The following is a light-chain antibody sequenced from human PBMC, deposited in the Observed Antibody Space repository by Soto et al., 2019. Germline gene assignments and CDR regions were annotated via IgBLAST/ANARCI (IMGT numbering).Light chain of an antibody. J-gene: IGLJ3*02. CDR2: EVS. V-gene: IGLV2-14*01. CDR1: SRDIGAYNY. CDR3: SSYTSDITWV. Sequence: QSVLTQPASVSGSPGQSISISCSGTSRDIGAYNYVSWYQQHPGKAPRLMIFEVSNRPSGVSNRFSGSKSGYTASLTISGLQAEDEADYSCSSYTSDITWVFGGGTKLTVL.